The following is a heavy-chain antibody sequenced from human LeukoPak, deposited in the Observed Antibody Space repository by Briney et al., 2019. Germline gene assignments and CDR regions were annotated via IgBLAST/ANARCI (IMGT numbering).Heavy chain of an antibody. J-gene: IGHJ3*02. CDR3: ARGYAVTTSARAWDAFDI. CDR1: GGTFSSYA. CDR2: IIPILGIA. D-gene: IGHD4-17*01. V-gene: IGHV1-69*04. Sequence: ASVKVSCKASGGTFSSYAISWVRQAPGQGLEWMGRIIPILGIANYAQKFQGRVTITADKSTSTAYMELSSLRSEDTAVYYCARGYAVTTSARAWDAFDIWGQGTMVTVSS.